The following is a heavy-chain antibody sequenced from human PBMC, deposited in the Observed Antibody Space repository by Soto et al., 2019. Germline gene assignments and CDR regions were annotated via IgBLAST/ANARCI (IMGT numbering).Heavy chain of an antibody. J-gene: IGHJ4*02. D-gene: IGHD6-19*01. V-gene: IGHV3-33*01. Sequence: QVQLVESGGGVVQPGRSLRLSCAASGFTFSTYGRHGVRKAPGKGLEGVAVIWYDGSKKYYADSVKGRFTISRDNSKNTLYLQMNSLRAEDTAVYYCARDHSSGWYLDYWGQGTLVTVSS. CDR3: ARDHSSGWYLDY. CDR1: GFTFSTYG. CDR2: IWYDGSKK.